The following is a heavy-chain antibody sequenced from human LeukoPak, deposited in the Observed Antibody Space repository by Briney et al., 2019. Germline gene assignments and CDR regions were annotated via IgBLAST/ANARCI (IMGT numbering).Heavy chain of an antibody. J-gene: IGHJ5*02. CDR3: ARRLTQYDCFDP. V-gene: IGHV6-1*01. Sequence: SQTLSLTCAISGDSVSSNSVTWNWIRQSPSRGLEWLGRTYRSTWYNDYAVSVRGRITVNLDTSKNQFSLHLNSVTPEDTAVYYCARRLTQYDCFDPWGQGILVTVSS. CDR2: TYRSTWYN. CDR1: GDSVSSNSVT. D-gene: IGHD2-2*01.